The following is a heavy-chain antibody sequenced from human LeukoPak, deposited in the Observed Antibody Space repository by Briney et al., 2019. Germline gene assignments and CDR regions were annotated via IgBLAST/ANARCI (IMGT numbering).Heavy chain of an antibody. CDR3: ARGGSSWGNFDY. D-gene: IGHD6-13*01. J-gene: IGHJ4*02. CDR1: GGSISSCY. Sequence: SETLSLTCTVSGGSISSCYWSWIRQSPGKGLEWVGYIYYSGSANYNPSLKSRVTISVDTSKSQFSLKLSSVTAADTAVYYCARGGSSWGNFDYWGQGTLVTVSS. V-gene: IGHV4-59*08. CDR2: IYYSGSA.